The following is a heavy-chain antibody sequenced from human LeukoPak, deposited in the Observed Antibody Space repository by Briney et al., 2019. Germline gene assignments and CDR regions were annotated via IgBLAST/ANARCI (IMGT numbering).Heavy chain of an antibody. CDR2: ISGSGGST. D-gene: IGHD3-10*01. Sequence: PGGSLRLSCAASGFTFSSYAMSWVRQAPGKGLEWVSAISGSGGSTYYADSVKGRFTISRDKSKNTLYLQMNSLRAEDTAVYYCAKDLPDSRESLTGHWFDPWGQGTVVTVSS. J-gene: IGHJ5*02. V-gene: IGHV3-23*01. CDR1: GFTFSSYA. CDR3: AKDLPDSRESLTGHWFDP.